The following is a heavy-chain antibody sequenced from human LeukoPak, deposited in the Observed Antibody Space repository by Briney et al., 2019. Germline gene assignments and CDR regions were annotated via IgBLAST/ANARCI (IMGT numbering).Heavy chain of an antibody. CDR2: ISSSSSYI. V-gene: IGHV3-21*01. CDR3: ARDGAAADLFDY. J-gene: IGHJ4*02. D-gene: IGHD6-13*01. CDR1: GFTFSSYS. Sequence: GGSLRLSCAASGFTFSSYSMNWVRQAPGKGLEWVSSISSSSSYIYYADSVKGRFTISRDNAKNSLYLQMNSLRAEDTAVYYCARDGAAADLFDYWGQGTLVAVPS.